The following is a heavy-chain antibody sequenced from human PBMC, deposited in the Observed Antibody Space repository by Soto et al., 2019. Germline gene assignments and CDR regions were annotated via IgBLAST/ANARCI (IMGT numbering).Heavy chain of an antibody. CDR1: GGSINSYH. D-gene: IGHD6-19*01. Sequence: ETLSLTCTVSGGSINSYHWSWIRQPPEKGLEWTGYGHYSGTTYYNPSLKSRVTMSVDMSKNQFSLKLSSVTAADTAVYYCARTRGSGWYGDNWFDPWGQGTLVTVSS. CDR3: ARTRGSGWYGDNWFDP. CDR2: GHYSGTT. J-gene: IGHJ5*02. V-gene: IGHV4-59*01.